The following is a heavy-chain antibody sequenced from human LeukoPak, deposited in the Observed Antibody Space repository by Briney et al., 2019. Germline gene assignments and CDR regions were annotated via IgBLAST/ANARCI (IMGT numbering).Heavy chain of an antibody. Sequence: GGSLRLSCAASGFTFTTYWMSWVRQAPGKGLEWVANINQDGNEIYYVDSVKGRFTISRDNAKKSLYLQMNSLRAEDTAIYYCARFPAAFMVGEGGYYFLDVWGKGTAVSV. V-gene: IGHV3-7*01. CDR2: INQDGNEI. J-gene: IGHJ6*03. CDR1: GFTFTTYW. CDR3: ARFPAAFMVGEGGYYFLDV. D-gene: IGHD3-3*02.